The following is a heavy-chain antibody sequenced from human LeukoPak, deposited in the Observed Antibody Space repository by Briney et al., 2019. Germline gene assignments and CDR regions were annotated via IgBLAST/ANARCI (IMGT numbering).Heavy chain of an antibody. Sequence: SETLSLTCTVSGGSISGYYWSWIRQPPGKGLEWIGYIYYSGSTNYNPSLKSRVTISVDTSKNQFSLKLSSVTAADTAVYYCARHEEKSGGFGELFKRYYYYYGMDVWGQGTTVTVSS. V-gene: IGHV4-59*08. CDR1: GGSISGYY. D-gene: IGHD3-10*01. J-gene: IGHJ6*02. CDR3: ARHEEKSGGFGELFKRYYYYYGMDV. CDR2: IYYSGST.